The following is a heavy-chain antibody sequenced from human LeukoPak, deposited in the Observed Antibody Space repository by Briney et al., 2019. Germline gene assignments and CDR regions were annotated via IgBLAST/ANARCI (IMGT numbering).Heavy chain of an antibody. CDR3: ATEVVGYGDVHYFDS. V-gene: IGHV1-24*01. Sequence: ASVKVSCKISESTLTEVSMHWVRQAPGKGLEWMGGFDPADGEPIYAQKFQGRVTMSEDTSTDTAYMDLSSLRSEDTAVYYCATEVVGYGDVHYFDSWGQGTLVTVSS. J-gene: IGHJ4*02. D-gene: IGHD4-17*01. CDR2: FDPADGEP. CDR1: ESTLTEVS.